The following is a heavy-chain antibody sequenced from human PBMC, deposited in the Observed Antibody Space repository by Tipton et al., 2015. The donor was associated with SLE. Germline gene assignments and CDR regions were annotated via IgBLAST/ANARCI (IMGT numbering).Heavy chain of an antibody. CDR2: IYYTGTPT. CDR1: GGSVSSSSKY. Sequence: TLSLTCTVSGGSVSSSSKYWAWIRQPPGKGLEWIGSIYYTGTPTYYNSFLKSRVTMSVYTSKNQFSLRLTSLIAADTAVYYCARLHGYSYGLNWFDPWGQGTLISVSS. V-gene: IGHV4-39*07. D-gene: IGHD5-18*01. J-gene: IGHJ5*02. CDR3: ARLHGYSYGLNWFDP.